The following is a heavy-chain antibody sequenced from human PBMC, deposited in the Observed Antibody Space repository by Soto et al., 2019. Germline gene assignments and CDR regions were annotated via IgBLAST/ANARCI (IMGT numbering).Heavy chain of an antibody. CDR1: GYTFTSYY. J-gene: IGHJ6*02. CDR2: INPSGGST. D-gene: IGHD3-22*01. Sequence: EASVKVSCKXSGYTFTSYYMHWVRQAPGQGLEWMGIINPSGGSTSYAQKFQGRVTMTRDTSTSTVYMELSSLRSEDTAVYYCPRSLITMIVVVTGGMDVWGQGTTVTVSS. V-gene: IGHV1-46*01. CDR3: PRSLITMIVVVTGGMDV.